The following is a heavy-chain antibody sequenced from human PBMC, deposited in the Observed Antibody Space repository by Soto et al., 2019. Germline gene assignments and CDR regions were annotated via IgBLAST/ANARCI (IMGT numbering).Heavy chain of an antibody. J-gene: IGHJ3*02. CDR1: GFTFTSSA. V-gene: IGHV1-58*01. CDR2: IVVGSGNT. D-gene: IGHD6-13*01. Sequence: GASVKVSCKASGFTFTSSAVQWVRQARGQRLEWIGWIVVGSGNTNYAQKFQERVTITRDMSTSTAYMELSSLRSEDTAVYYCAAVMYSSSWYPAFDIWGQGTTVTVSS. CDR3: AAVMYSSSWYPAFDI.